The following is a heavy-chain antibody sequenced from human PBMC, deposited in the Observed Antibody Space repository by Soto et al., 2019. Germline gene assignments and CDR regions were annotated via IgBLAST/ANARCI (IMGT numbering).Heavy chain of an antibody. CDR1: GGSISSCGYS. Sequence: SETLSLTWAVSGGSISSCGYSWSWIRQPPGKGLEWIGYIYHSGSTYYNPSLKSRVTISVDRSKNQFSLKLSSVTAADTAVYYCARRYGSAFDIWGQGTMVT. V-gene: IGHV4-30-2*02. CDR3: ARRYGSAFDI. J-gene: IGHJ3*02. CDR2: IYHSGST. D-gene: IGHD3-10*01.